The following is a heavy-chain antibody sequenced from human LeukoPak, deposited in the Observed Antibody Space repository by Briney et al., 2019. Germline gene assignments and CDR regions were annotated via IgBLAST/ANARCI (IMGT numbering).Heavy chain of an antibody. J-gene: IGHJ4*02. V-gene: IGHV4-34*01. D-gene: IGHD6-19*01. CDR2: INHSGST. CDR3: ARDNFGWYERGGDYFDY. Sequence: SETLSLTCAVYGGSFSGYYWSWIRQPPGKGLEWIGEINHSGSTNYNPSLKSRVTISVDTSKNQFSLKLSSVTAADTAVYYCARDNFGWYERGGDYFDYWGQGTLVTVSS. CDR1: GGSFSGYY.